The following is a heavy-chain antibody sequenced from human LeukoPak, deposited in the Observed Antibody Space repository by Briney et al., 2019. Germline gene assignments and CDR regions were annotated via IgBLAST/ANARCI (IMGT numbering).Heavy chain of an antibody. D-gene: IGHD6-13*01. V-gene: IGHV5-51*01. J-gene: IGHJ3*02. Sequence: GESQKISCKGSGYSFTRYWIGWVRQMPGKGLEWMGIIYPGDSDTRYSPSFQGQVTISADKSVSTAYLQWSSLKASDTAMYYCARHRGQLVPDAFDIWGQGTKVTVSS. CDR3: ARHRGQLVPDAFDI. CDR2: IYPGDSDT. CDR1: GYSFTRYW.